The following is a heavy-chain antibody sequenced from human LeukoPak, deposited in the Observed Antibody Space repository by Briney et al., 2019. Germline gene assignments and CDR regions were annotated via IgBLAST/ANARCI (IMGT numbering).Heavy chain of an antibody. D-gene: IGHD5-24*01. J-gene: IGHJ3*01. CDR1: GFTFSNYA. CDR2: ISYDGNDK. V-gene: IGHV3-30*04. Sequence: GGSLRLSCAASGFTFSNYAINWVRQAPGKGLEWVAVISYDGNDKYYADSVKGRFTISRDNPTKTLYLQVNSLKAEDTAVYYCAMKAVPRPRLHDAFDFWGQGTVVSVSS. CDR3: AMKAVPRPRLHDAFDF.